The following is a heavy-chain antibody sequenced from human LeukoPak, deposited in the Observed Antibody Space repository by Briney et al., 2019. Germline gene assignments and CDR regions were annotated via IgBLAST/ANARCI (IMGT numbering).Heavy chain of an antibody. V-gene: IGHV4-31*03. CDR3: ARAKIGDWFDP. D-gene: IGHD3-10*01. J-gene: IGHJ5*02. CDR1: GASISSVGSY. Sequence: SDSLSLTCTVSGASISSVGSYWSWIRQHPGKGLEWIGYIYYSGSTYYNPSLKSRVTISVDMSKNQFSLKLSSVTAADTAVYYCARAKIGDWFDPWGQGTLVTVSS. CDR2: IYYSGST.